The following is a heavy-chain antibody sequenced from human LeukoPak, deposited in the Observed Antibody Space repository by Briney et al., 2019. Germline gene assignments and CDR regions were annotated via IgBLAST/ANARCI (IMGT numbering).Heavy chain of an antibody. CDR1: GGSFSGYY. CDR2: INHSGST. Sequence: SSETLSLTCAVYGGSFSGYYWSWIRQPPGKGLEWIGEINHSGSTNYNPSLKSRVTISVDTSKNQFSLKLSSVTAADTAVYYCARDRKTTTPAGFDPWGQGTLVTVSS. D-gene: IGHD2-15*01. V-gene: IGHV4-34*01. J-gene: IGHJ5*02. CDR3: ARDRKTTTPAGFDP.